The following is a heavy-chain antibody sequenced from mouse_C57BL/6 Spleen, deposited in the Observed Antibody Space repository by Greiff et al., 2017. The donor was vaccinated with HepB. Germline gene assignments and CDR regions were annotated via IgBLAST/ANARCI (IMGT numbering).Heavy chain of an antibody. J-gene: IGHJ3*01. D-gene: IGHD2-4*01. Sequence: QVQLQQPGAELVKPGASVKLSCKASGYTFTSYWMHWVKQRPGQGLEWIGMIHPNSGSTNYNEKFKSKATLTVDKSSSTAYMQLSSLTSEDSAVYYCARSGDYDGVFAYWGQGTLVTVSA. V-gene: IGHV1-64*01. CDR1: GYTFTSYW. CDR2: IHPNSGST. CDR3: ARSGDYDGVFAY.